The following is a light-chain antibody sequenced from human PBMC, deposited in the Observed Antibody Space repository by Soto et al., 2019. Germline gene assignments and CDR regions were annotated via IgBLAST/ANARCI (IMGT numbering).Light chain of an antibody. CDR3: QHRSIWPVS. CDR2: VAS. Sequence: DIQMTQSPSSLSASVGDRVTITCRASQAISNYLNWYQQKPGKAPQLLIYVASVLQSGVPARFSGSGSGTDFTLTISSLQPEDFAVYYCQHRSIWPVSFGQGTRLEIK. J-gene: IGKJ5*01. CDR1: QAISNY. V-gene: IGKV1-39*01.